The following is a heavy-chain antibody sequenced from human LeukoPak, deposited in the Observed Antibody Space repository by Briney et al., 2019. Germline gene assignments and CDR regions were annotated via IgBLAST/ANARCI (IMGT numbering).Heavy chain of an antibody. V-gene: IGHV3-21*01. CDR1: GFTFSSYG. Sequence: PGGSLRLSCAASGFTFSSYGMSWVRQAPGKGLEWVSSISSSTSYIYYADSVKGRFTISRDNAKDSLYLQVNSLRAEDTAVYYCAREPRGYYMDVWGKGTTVAVSS. CDR2: ISSSTSYI. CDR3: AREPRGYYMDV. D-gene: IGHD3-10*01. J-gene: IGHJ6*03.